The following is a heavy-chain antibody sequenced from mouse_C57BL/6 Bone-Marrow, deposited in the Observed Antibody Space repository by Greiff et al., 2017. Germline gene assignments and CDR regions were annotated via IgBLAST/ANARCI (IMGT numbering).Heavy chain of an antibody. J-gene: IGHJ3*01. D-gene: IGHD1-1*02. Sequence: QVQLQQPGAELVRPGSSVKLSCKASGYTFTSYWMHWVKQRPIQGLEWIGNIDPADSETHYNQKFKDKATLTVDKSSSTAYMQLSSLTSEASAVYYCARSPLPWSFAYWGQGTLVTVSA. CDR3: ARSPLPWSFAY. V-gene: IGHV1-52*01. CDR2: IDPADSET. CDR1: GYTFTSYW.